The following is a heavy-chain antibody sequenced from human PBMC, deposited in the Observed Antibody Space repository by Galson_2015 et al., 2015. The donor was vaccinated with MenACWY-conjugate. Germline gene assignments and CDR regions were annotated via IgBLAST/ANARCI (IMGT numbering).Heavy chain of an antibody. CDR2: IKQDVNEK. V-gene: IGHV3-7*03. Sequence: SLRLSCAASGFTFSSYWMSWVRQAPGKGLEWVASIKQDVNEKYYVDSVKGRFTISRDNAKNSLYLQMNSLRAEDTAVYFCARPEDYYYYGLDVWGQGTTVTVSS. CDR1: GFTFSSYW. J-gene: IGHJ6*02. D-gene: IGHD1-14*01. CDR3: ARPEDYYYYGLDV.